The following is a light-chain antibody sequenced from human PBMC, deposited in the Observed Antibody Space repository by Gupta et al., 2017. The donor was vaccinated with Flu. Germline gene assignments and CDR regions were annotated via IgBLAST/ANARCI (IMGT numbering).Light chain of an antibody. J-gene: IGKJ1*01. Sequence: DIVMTQSPATLAVSLGERATIDCKSSQSILHDSINKNYLDCYQQQLGHPPKLLLYWSSSQQSGVPDRCSGGASGRYFILTISSLHAEDVAVYYCQQYYTGRWTFGQGTKVEIK. V-gene: IGKV4-1*01. CDR3: QQYYTGRWT. CDR2: WSS. CDR1: QSILHDSINKNY.